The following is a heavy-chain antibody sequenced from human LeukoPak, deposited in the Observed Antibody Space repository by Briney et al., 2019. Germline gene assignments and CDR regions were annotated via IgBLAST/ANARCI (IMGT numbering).Heavy chain of an antibody. V-gene: IGHV3-23*01. Sequence: SGGSLRLSCAASGFTFSSYAMSWVRQAPGKGLEWVSAISGSGGCTYYADSVKGRFTISRDNSKNTLYLQMNSLRAEDTAVYYCAKPYGDYELFGNWFDPWGQGTLVTVSS. J-gene: IGHJ5*02. CDR3: AKPYGDYELFGNWFDP. CDR1: GFTFSSYA. D-gene: IGHD4-17*01. CDR2: ISGSGGCT.